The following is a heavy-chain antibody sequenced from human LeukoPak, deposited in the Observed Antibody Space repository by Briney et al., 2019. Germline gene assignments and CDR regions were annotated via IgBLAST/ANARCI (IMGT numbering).Heavy chain of an antibody. CDR2: LYYSGST. CDR1: GGSISSYY. J-gene: IGHJ4*02. V-gene: IGHV4-59*01. D-gene: IGHD3-10*01. Sequence: SETLSLTCTVSGGSISSYYWSWIPQPPGKGLEWSGDLYYSGSTNYNPSLKSRVTISVDTSKNQIPLNLSSVTAADTAVYYGARDRGPPYDYYGSDSYYTPSYFDYWGQGTLVTVSS. CDR3: ARDRGPPYDYYGSDSYYTPSYFDY.